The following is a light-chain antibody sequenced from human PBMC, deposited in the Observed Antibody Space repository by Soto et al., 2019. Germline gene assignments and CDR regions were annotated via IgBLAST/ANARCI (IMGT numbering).Light chain of an antibody. V-gene: IGKV3-11*01. CDR3: QQRSNWPTIT. J-gene: IGKJ5*01. CDR2: DAS. CDR1: QSVGSY. Sequence: EIVLTQSPATLSLSPGERATLSCRASQSVGSYLAWYQQKPGQAPRPLIYDASNRATGIPARFSGSGSGTDFTLTISSQEPVDFAVYYCQQRSNWPTITFGQGTRLEIK.